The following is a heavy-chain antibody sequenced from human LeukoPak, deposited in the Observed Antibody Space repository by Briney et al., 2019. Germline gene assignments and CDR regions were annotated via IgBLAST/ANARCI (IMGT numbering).Heavy chain of an antibody. V-gene: IGHV4-38-2*01. CDR3: ARSYRSYDPYCFDY. D-gene: IGHD3-16*02. CDR1: DYSISSGYY. Sequence: PSETLSLTCAVSDYSISSGYYWGWIRQPPGKGLEWIGSIYQTGSTYYNPSLESRVTISVDKSKNQVSLKLSSVTAADTAVYYCARSYRSYDPYCFDYWGQGTLVTVSS. CDR2: IYQTGST. J-gene: IGHJ4*02.